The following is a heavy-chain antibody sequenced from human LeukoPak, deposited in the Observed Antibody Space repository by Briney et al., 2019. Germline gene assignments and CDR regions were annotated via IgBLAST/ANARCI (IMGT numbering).Heavy chain of an antibody. D-gene: IGHD2-15*01. CDR1: GGSISCSSYY. J-gene: IGHJ4*02. Sequence: SGTLSLTCTVSGGSISCSSYYWGWIRQPPGKGLEWIGSIYYSGSTYYNPSLKSRVTISVDTSKNQFSLKLSSVTAADTAVYYCASTPAPRGNFDYWGQGTLVTVSS. V-gene: IGHV4-39*07. CDR3: ASTPAPRGNFDY. CDR2: IYYSGST.